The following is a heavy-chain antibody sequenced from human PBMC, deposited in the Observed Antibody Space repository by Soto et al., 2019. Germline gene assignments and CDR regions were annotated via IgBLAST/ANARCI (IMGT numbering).Heavy chain of an antibody. V-gene: IGHV1-18*01. CDR2: ISAYNGNT. CDR3: ARDPGYSSSRGCDY. CDR1: VYTFTSNG. Sequence: QVQLVQCGAEVKKPGASVKVSCKASVYTFTSNGISWVRQAPGHGREWMGGISAYNGNTNYAQKLQGRVTMTTDTSTSTAFMELRSLRSDDTALYYCARDPGYSSSRGCDYWGQGTLVTVSS. D-gene: IGHD6-13*01. J-gene: IGHJ4*02.